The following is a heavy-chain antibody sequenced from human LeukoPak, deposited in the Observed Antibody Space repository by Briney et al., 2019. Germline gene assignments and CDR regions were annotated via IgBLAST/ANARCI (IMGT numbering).Heavy chain of an antibody. CDR1: GGSISSHY. CDR2: IYYSGST. J-gene: IGHJ4*02. V-gene: IGHV4-59*11. CDR3: ARDLDYFDY. Sequence: SETLSLTCTVSGGSISSHYWSWIRQPPGKGLEWIGYIYYSGSTNYNPSLKSRVTISVDTSKNQFSLKLSSVTAADTAVYCCARDLDYFDYWGQGTLVTVSS.